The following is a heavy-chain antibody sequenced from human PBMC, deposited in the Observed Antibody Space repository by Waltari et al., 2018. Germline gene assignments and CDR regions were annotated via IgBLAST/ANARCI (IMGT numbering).Heavy chain of an antibody. D-gene: IGHD1-26*01. J-gene: IGHJ6*03. CDR3: ARGGSYYYYMDV. V-gene: IGHV4-39*07. CDR2: IYYSGST. CDR1: GGSISSSSYY. Sequence: QLQLQESGPGLVKPSETLSLTCTVSGGSISSSSYYWGWIRQPPGKGLEWIGSIYYSGSTYYNPSLKSRVTISVDTSKNQFSLKLSSVTAADTAVYYCARGGSYYYYMDVWGKGTTVTVSS.